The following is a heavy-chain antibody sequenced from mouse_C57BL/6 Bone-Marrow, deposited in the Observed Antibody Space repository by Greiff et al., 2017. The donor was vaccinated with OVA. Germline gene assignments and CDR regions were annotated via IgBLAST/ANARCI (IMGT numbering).Heavy chain of an antibody. CDR3: AKYYGYGFAY. Sequence: QVQLQQSGPELVKPGASVKISCKASGYAFSSSWMNWVKQRPGQGLAWIGRIYPGDGDTNYNGKFKGKATLTADTSSSTAYMQLSRLTSEDSAVYSGAKYYGYGFAYWGQGTLVTVSA. D-gene: IGHD2-2*01. CDR2: IYPGDGDT. V-gene: IGHV1-82*01. CDR1: GYAFSSSW. J-gene: IGHJ3*01.